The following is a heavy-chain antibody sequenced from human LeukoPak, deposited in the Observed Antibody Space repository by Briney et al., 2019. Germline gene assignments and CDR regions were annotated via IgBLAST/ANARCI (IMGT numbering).Heavy chain of an antibody. CDR2: IYYSGST. Sequence: PSETLSLTCTVSGGSISSGGYYWSWIRQHPGKGLEWIGYIYYSGSTYYNPSLKSRVTISVDTSKNQFSLKLSSVTAADTAVYYCARMSSCWYYAFDIWGQGTMVTVSS. J-gene: IGHJ3*02. CDR1: GGSISSGGYY. D-gene: IGHD6-13*01. V-gene: IGHV4-31*03. CDR3: ARMSSCWYYAFDI.